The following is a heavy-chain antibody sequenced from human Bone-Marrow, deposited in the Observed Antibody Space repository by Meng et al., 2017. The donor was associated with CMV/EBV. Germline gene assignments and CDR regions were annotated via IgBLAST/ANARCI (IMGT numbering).Heavy chain of an antibody. CDR2: ISGSGGST. Sequence: GGSLRLSCAASDFTFSNYAMSWVRQAPGKGLEWVSAISGSGGSTYYADSVKGRFTISRDNSKNTLYLQMNSLRAEDTAVYYGAKDHYYDSSGYDYWGQGTLVTVSS. CDR3: AKDHYYDSSGYDY. D-gene: IGHD3-22*01. V-gene: IGHV3-23*01. J-gene: IGHJ4*02. CDR1: DFTFSNYA.